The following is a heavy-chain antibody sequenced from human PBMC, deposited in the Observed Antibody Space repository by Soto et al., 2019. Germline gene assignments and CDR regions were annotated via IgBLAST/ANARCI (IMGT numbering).Heavy chain of an antibody. J-gene: IGHJ3*02. CDR2: ISSGGSGT. D-gene: IGHD3-22*01. Sequence: EVQLLESGGGFVQPGGSLRLSCAASGFTFGSYAMTWVSQAPGKGLQWVSSISSGGSGTYYADSVRGRFTISRDSSKNTRYLQLNSLRAEETAVYYCAKVNTMMVGSGNAFDMWGQGTMVTVSS. CDR3: AKVNTMMVGSGNAFDM. V-gene: IGHV3-23*01. CDR1: GFTFGSYA.